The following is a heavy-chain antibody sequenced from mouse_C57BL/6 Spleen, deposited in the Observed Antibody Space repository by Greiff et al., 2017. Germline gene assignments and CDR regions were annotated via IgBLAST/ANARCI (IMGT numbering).Heavy chain of an antibody. D-gene: IGHD1-1*01. CDR1: GYSITSGYY. CDR3: ARDHSSSYYFDY. J-gene: IGHJ2*01. V-gene: IGHV3-6*01. CDR2: ISYDGSN. Sequence: EVQLQESGPGLVKPSQSLSLTCSVTGYSITSGYYWNWIRQFPGNKLEWMGYISYDGSNNYNPSLKNRISITRDTSKNQFFLKLNSVTTEDTATYYCARDHSSSYYFDYWGQGTTLTVSS.